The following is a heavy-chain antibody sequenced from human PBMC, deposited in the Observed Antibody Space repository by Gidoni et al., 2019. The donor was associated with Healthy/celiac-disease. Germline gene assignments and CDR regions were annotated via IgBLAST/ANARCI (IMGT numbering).Heavy chain of an antibody. CDR1: RCTFSNAW. V-gene: IGHV3-15*01. J-gene: IGHJ4*02. CDR2: SKRKTDGGTT. Sequence: VQLVESEGGLVKPGGSLRLSYAAYRCTFSNAWMSWVRQAPCKGLEGVGRSKRKTDGGTTDYAAPVKGRFTISRDDSKNTLYLQMNSLKTEDTAVYYCTTQADGGSYFDYWGQGTLVTVS. D-gene: IGHD1-26*01. CDR3: TTQADGGSYFDY.